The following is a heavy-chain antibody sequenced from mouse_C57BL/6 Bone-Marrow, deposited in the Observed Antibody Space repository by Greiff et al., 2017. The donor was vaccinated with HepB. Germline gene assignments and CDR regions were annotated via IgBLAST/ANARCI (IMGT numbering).Heavy chain of an antibody. CDR1: GYTFTSYG. CDR3: ARSGILRYQAWFAY. J-gene: IGHJ3*01. Sequence: QVQLQHSGAELARPGASVKLSCKASGYTFTSYGISWVKQRTGQGLEWIGEIYPRSGNTYYNEKFKGKATLTADKSSSTAYMELRSLTSEDSAVYFCARSGILRYQAWFAYWGQGTLVTVSA. CDR2: IYPRSGNT. V-gene: IGHV1-81*01. D-gene: IGHD1-1*01.